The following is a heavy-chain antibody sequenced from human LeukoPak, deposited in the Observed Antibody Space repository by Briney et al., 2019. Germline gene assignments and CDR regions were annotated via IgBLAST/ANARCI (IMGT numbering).Heavy chain of an antibody. CDR1: GFTFSDYY. CDR2: ISSTGSHT. Sequence: GGSLRLSCAASGFTFSDYYMSWIRQAPGKGLEWVSYISSTGSHTTYADSVKGRFTIPRDNAKNSLSLQVNSLRADDTAVYYCARVGSLAAAGTPDYWGQGTLVTVSS. J-gene: IGHJ4*02. V-gene: IGHV3-11*06. CDR3: ARVGSLAAAGTPDY. D-gene: IGHD6-13*01.